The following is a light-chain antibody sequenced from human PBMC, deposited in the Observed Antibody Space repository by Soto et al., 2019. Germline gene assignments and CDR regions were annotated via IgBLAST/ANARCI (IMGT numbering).Light chain of an antibody. CDR2: GAS. V-gene: IGKV3-20*01. J-gene: IGKJ1*01. CDR3: LMYSHTAV. CDR1: ETVXXXX. Sequence: DMVLTQSPGPLSLSPGERATLSCRASETVXXXXLGXYXXKRGQXXRLRICGASTMATGIPDSFSGSGSGTDXALTISGLGPEDCAVYYGLMYSHTAVFGQRTTV.